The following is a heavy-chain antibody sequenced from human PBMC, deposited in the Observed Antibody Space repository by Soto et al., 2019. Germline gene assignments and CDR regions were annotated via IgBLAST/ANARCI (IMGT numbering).Heavy chain of an antibody. J-gene: IGHJ1*01. V-gene: IGHV1-2*02. Sequence: QVQLVQSGAEVKKPGASVKVSCKASGYIFNDYYIHWVRQAPGQGLEWMGWIKPNSGDTKYAQNFQDRVTMTRDTSISTDYMELSRLRSDDTAGYCCRRGEDSGEHVDKWGQGSLVIV. CDR1: GYIFNDYY. CDR3: RRGEDSGEHVDK. CDR2: IKPNSGDT. D-gene: IGHD6-19*01.